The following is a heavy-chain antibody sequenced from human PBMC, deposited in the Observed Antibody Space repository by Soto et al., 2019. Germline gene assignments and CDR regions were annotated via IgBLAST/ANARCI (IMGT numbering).Heavy chain of an antibody. D-gene: IGHD2-2*01. J-gene: IGHJ4*02. CDR3: ARDGACPSSTSCCYFDD. CDR1: GLIIRLHW. V-gene: IGHV3-7*03. Sequence: AETRNLCPAVSGLIIRLHWSIVIRQAPGKGREWVANIKQDGSEKFYVDSGRGRFTISRENTNNSLYLQMHSLRAEDTAVYYCARDGACPSSTSCCYFDDWGKGTQAT. CDR2: IKQDGSEK.